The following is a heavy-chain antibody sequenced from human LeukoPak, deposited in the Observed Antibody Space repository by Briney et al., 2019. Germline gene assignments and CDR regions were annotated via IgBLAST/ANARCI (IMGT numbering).Heavy chain of an antibody. Sequence: PSETLSLTCTVSGGSLSSSSYYWGWIRQPPGKGLEWIGSIFYRWSTSDHPSLESRVTISVDTSKNQFSLKLSSVTAADTAVYYCARQYYDISTGYSYYFNYWGQGTLVTVSS. CDR3: ARQYYDISTGYSYYFNY. CDR1: GGSLSSSSYY. D-gene: IGHD3-9*01. CDR2: IFYRWST. J-gene: IGHJ4*02. V-gene: IGHV4-39*01.